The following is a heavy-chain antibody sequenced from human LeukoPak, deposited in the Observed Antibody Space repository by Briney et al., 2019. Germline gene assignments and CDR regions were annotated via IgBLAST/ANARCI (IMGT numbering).Heavy chain of an antibody. V-gene: IGHV4-39*07. Sequence: PSETLSLTCTVSGGSISSSSYYWGWIRQPPGKGLEWIGSIYYSGSTYYNPSLKSRVTISVDTSKNQFSLKLSSVTAADTAVYYCARKSKVPSVAGLGLYYYYMDVWGKGTTVTVSS. J-gene: IGHJ6*03. CDR3: ARKSKVPSVAGLGLYYYYMDV. CDR1: GGSISSSSYY. CDR2: IYYSGST. D-gene: IGHD6-19*01.